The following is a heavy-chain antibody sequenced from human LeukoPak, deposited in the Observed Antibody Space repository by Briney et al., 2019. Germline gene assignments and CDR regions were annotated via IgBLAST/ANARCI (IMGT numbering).Heavy chain of an antibody. J-gene: IGHJ5*02. V-gene: IGHV1-8*02. CDR1: GYTFTSYG. CDR2: MNPNSGNT. Sequence: ASVKVSCKASGYTFTSYGINWVRQATGQGLEWMGWMNPNSGNTGYAQKFQGRVTMTRNTSISTAYMELSSLRSEDTAVYYCARGGYQLLYHNWFDPWGQETLVTVSS. CDR3: ARGGYQLLYHNWFDP. D-gene: IGHD2-2*02.